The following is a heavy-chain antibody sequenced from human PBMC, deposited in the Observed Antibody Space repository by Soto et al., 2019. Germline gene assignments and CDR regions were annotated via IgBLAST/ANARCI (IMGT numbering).Heavy chain of an antibody. Sequence: QVQLQQWGAGLLKPSETLSLTCAVYGGSFSGYYWSWIRQPPGKGLEWIGEINHSGSTNYNPSLKSRVTISVDTSKNQFSLKLSSVTAADTAVYYCARRLTGTKGFWFDPWGQGTLVTVSS. D-gene: IGHD1-7*01. CDR2: INHSGST. CDR3: ARRLTGTKGFWFDP. V-gene: IGHV4-34*01. J-gene: IGHJ5*02. CDR1: GGSFSGYY.